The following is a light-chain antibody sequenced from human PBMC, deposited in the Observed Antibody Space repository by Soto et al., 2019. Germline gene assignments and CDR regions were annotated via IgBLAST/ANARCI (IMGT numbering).Light chain of an antibody. CDR3: QHYNNWPIT. CDR2: GTS. J-gene: IGKJ5*01. Sequence: EIVMTQSPASLSVSPRESVTLSCMASQSVASNLAWYQQKPGQAPILLIYGTSTRATGVPARFSGSGSGTDFTLTISSLQAADFAFYHCQHYNNWPITFGQGTRLEIK. V-gene: IGKV3-15*01. CDR1: QSVASN.